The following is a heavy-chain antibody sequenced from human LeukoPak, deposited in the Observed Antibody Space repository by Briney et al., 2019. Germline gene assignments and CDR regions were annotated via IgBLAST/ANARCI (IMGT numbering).Heavy chain of an antibody. Sequence: PSVTLSLTCTVSGGSISSYYWSWIRQPAGKGLEWIGRIYTSGSINYNPSLKSRVTMSVDTSKNQFSLKLNSVTAADTAVYFCARVTGSSWSYWYFDLWGRGTLVTVSS. CDR1: GGSISSYY. CDR3: ARVTGSSWSYWYFDL. J-gene: IGHJ2*01. V-gene: IGHV4-4*07. D-gene: IGHD6-13*01. CDR2: IYTSGSI.